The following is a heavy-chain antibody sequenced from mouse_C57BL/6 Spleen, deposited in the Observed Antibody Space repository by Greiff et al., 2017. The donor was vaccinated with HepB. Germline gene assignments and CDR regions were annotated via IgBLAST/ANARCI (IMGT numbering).Heavy chain of an antibody. V-gene: IGHV1-42*01. Sequence: VQLQQSGPELVKPGASVKISCKASGYSFTGYYMNWVKQSPEKSLEWIGEINPSTGGTTYNQKFKAKATLTVDKSSSTAYMQLKSLTSEDSAVYYCARSKGMDYWGQGTSVTVSS. CDR1: GYSFTGYY. CDR2: INPSTGGT. J-gene: IGHJ4*01. CDR3: ARSKGMDY.